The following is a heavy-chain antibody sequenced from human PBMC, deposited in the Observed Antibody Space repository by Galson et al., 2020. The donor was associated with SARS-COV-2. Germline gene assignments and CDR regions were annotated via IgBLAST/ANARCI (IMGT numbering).Heavy chain of an antibody. CDR3: ARQGTMSSGISHDSFDI. CDR1: GGSISTYY. CDR2: IHNSRSS. D-gene: IGHD6-19*01. J-gene: IGHJ3*02. Sequence: SKTLSLTCTVSGGSISTYYWSWLRQTPGQGLEWIGYIHNSRSSRYNPSLKSPVTISLDTSKNQLSLKLNSVTAADTAVYFCARQGTMSSGISHDSFDIWGQGTMVAVSS. V-gene: IGHV4-59*08.